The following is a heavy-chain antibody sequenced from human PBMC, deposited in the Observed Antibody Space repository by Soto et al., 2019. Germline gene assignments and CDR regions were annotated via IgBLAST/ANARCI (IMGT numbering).Heavy chain of an antibody. D-gene: IGHD2-15*01. CDR2: ISGSGGTT. J-gene: IGHJ4*02. V-gene: IGHV3-23*01. CDR3: AKVPRYCSGGSCFGGYFDY. CDR1: GFTFSSYS. Sequence: GGSLRLSCAASGFTFSSYSMNWVRQAPGKGLEWVSAISGSGGTTYYADSLKGRFTISRDNSKNTLYLQMNSPRAEDTAVYYCAKVPRYCSGGSCFGGYFDYWGQGTLVTVSS.